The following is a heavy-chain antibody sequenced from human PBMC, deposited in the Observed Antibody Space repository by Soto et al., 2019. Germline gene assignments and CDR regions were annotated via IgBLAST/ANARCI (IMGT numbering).Heavy chain of an antibody. V-gene: IGHV5-51*01. D-gene: IGHD3-16*01. CDR1: GYSFTSYW. Sequence: PGESLKISCKGSGYSFTSYWIGWVRQMPGKGLEWMGFIYPGDSDTRYSPSFQGQVTISADKSISTAYLQWSSLKASDTAVYYCAAGGISPGNYNYYAMDVWGQGTTVPVSS. CDR3: AAGGISPGNYNYYAMDV. CDR2: IYPGDSDT. J-gene: IGHJ6*01.